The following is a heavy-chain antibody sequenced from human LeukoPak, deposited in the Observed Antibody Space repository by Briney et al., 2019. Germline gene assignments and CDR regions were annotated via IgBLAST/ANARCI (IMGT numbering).Heavy chain of an antibody. Sequence: GGSLRLSCAASGFSFDDYGMSWVRQAPGKGLEWVSGINWNGGSTGYADSVKGRFTISRDNAKNSLYLQMNSLRDEDTALYYFARARYGSGDYAFDIWGQGTMVTVSS. V-gene: IGHV3-20*04. D-gene: IGHD3-10*01. J-gene: IGHJ3*02. CDR1: GFSFDDYG. CDR3: ARARYGSGDYAFDI. CDR2: INWNGGST.